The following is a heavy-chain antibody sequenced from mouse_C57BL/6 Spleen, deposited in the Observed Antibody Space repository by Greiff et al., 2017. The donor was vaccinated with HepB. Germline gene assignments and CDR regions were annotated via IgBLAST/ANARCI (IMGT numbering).Heavy chain of an antibody. J-gene: IGHJ3*01. D-gene: IGHD3-2*02. CDR2: IDPSDSYT. V-gene: IGHV1-50*01. CDR1: GYTFTSYW. CDR3: ASAAQATWGFAY. Sequence: VKLQQPGAELVKPGASVKLSCKASGYTFTSYWMQWVKQRPGQGLEWIGEIDPSDSYTNYNQKFKGKATLTVDTSSSTAYMQLSSLTSEDSAVYYCASAAQATWGFAYWGQGTLVTVSA.